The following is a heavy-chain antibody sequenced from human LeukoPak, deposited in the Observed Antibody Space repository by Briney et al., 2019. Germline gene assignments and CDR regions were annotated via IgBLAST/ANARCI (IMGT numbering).Heavy chain of an antibody. V-gene: IGHV1-69*13. J-gene: IGHJ4*02. CDR1: GYSFIDYY. CDR2: IIPIFATA. Sequence: ASVKVSCKASGYSFIDYYIHWVRQAPGQGLEWMGGIIPIFATANYAQKFQGRVTITADESTSTAYMELSSLRSEDTAMYYCASRQGSKAAAGRHWGQGTLVTVSS. CDR3: ASRQGSKAAAGRH. D-gene: IGHD6-13*01.